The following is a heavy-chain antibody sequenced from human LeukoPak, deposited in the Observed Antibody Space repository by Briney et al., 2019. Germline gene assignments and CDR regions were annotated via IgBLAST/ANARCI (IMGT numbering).Heavy chain of an antibody. CDR2: ISYAGSNK. J-gene: IGHJ4*02. CDR1: GFTFSSYA. CDR3: ARSDYATFDY. V-gene: IGHV3-30-3*01. D-gene: IGHD2-15*01. Sequence: GGSLRLSCAPSGFTFSSYAMHWVRQAPGKGLEWVAVISYAGSNKFYADSVRGRVTISRDNAKNTLYLQMNSLRAEDTAVYYCARSDYATFDYWGQGTLVTVSS.